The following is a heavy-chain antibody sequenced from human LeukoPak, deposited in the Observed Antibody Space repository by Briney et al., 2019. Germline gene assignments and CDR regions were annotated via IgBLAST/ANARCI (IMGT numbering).Heavy chain of an antibody. CDR3: ARNVLLWFGLDY. CDR1: GGSISSYY. V-gene: IGHV4-59*12. Sequence: SETLSLTCTVSGGSISSYYWSWIRQPPGKGLEWIGYIYYSGSTNYNPSLKSRVTISVDTSKNQFSLELSSVTAADTAVYYCARNVLLWFGLDYWGQGTLVTVSS. CDR2: IYYSGST. D-gene: IGHD3-10*01. J-gene: IGHJ4*02.